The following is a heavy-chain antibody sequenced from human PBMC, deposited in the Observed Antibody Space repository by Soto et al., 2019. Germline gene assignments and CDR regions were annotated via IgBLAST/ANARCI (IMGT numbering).Heavy chain of an antibody. CDR2: IIPIFVTA. Sequence: QVQLVQSGAEVKKPGSSVKVSCKASGGTFSSYAISWVRQAPGQGLEWMGGIIPIFVTANYAQKFQGRVTITADKSTSPAYMELSSLRSEDTAVYYCARIGFVGKNLEFDYWGQGTLVTVSS. CDR3: ARIGFVGKNLEFDY. V-gene: IGHV1-69*06. J-gene: IGHJ4*02. CDR1: GGTFSSYA. D-gene: IGHD3-3*01.